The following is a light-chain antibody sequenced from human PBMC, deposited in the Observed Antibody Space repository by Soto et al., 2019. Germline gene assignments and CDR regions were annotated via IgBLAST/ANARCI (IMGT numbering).Light chain of an antibody. J-gene: IGLJ1*01. CDR3: SSYAGSNNFV. Sequence: QSALTQPPSASGSPGQSVTISCTGTSSEVGGYNYVSWYQQHPGKAPKLMIYEVTKLPSGVPDRFSGSKSGNTASLTVSGLQAGDEADYYCSSYAGSNNFVFGTGTKVTVL. CDR2: EVT. V-gene: IGLV2-8*01. CDR1: SSEVGGYNY.